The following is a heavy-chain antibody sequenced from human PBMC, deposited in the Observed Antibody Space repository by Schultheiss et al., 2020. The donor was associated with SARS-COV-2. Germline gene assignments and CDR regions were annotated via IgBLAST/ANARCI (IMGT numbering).Heavy chain of an antibody. J-gene: IGHJ3*02. D-gene: IGHD1-20*01. CDR3: ARVRSRGITGTTEAFDI. Sequence: GGSLRLSCAASGFTVSSNYMSWVRQAPGKGLEWVSAISGSGGSTYYADSVKGRFTISRDNSKNTLYLQMNSLRAEDTAVYYCARVRSRGITGTTEAFDIWGQGTMVTVSS. CDR1: GFTVSSNY. V-gene: IGHV3-23*01. CDR2: ISGSGGST.